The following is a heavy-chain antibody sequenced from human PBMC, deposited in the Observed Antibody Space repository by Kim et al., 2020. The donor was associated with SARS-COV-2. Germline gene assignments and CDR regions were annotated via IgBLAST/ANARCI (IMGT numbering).Heavy chain of an antibody. V-gene: IGHV1-8*01. CDR3: ARGVRGMSARRSKYNWFDP. D-gene: IGHD1-20*01. CDR1: GYTFTSYD. J-gene: IGHJ5*02. Sequence: ASVKVSCKASGYTFTSYDINWVRQATGQGLEWMGWMNPYSLNTDYAHKFQGRVTMTRNISITTAYMELSSLTSEDTAVYYCARGVRGMSARRSKYNWFDPWGQGTLVTVSS. CDR2: MNPYSLNT.